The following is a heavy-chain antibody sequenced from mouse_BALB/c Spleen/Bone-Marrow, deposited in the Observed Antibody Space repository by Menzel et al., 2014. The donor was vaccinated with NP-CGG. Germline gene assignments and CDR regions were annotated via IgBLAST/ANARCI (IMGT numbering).Heavy chain of an antibody. V-gene: IGHV3-5*02. J-gene: IGHJ1*01. Sequence: EVMLVESGPGLVKPSQTVSLTCTVTGISITTGNYRWSWIRQFPGNKLEWIGYIYYSGTITYSPSLTSRTTITRDTSKNQFFLEMNSLTAEDTATYYCARTVNWYFDVWGAGTTVTVSS. CDR3: ARTVNWYFDV. D-gene: IGHD1-1*01. CDR2: IYYSGTI. CDR1: GISITTGNYR.